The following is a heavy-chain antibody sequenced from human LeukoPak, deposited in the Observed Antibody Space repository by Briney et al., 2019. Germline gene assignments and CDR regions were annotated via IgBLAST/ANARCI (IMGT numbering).Heavy chain of an antibody. CDR2: ISSSSSYI. V-gene: IGHV3-21*01. CDR1: GFTFSSYS. Sequence: AGGSLRLSCAASGFTFSSYSMNWVRQAPGKGLEWVSSISSSSSYIYYADSVKGRFTISRDNAKNSLYLQMNSLRAEDTAVYYCARVRRCSGYECYYFDYWGQGTLATVSS. CDR3: ARVRRCSGYECYYFDY. D-gene: IGHD5-12*01. J-gene: IGHJ4*02.